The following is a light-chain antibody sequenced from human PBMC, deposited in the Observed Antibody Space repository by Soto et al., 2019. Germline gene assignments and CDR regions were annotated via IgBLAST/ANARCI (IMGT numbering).Light chain of an antibody. CDR3: QQGNAYPFT. CDR1: QSISTG. V-gene: IGKV1-5*03. J-gene: IGKJ5*01. CDR2: KAS. Sequence: DIQMTQSPSTLSASVGDRVTITCRASQSISTGLAWYQQKLGQAPKLLIYKASSLVSGVPSRISGSGSGTEFTLTITSLQPDDFATYYCQQGNAYPFTFGQGTRLEIK.